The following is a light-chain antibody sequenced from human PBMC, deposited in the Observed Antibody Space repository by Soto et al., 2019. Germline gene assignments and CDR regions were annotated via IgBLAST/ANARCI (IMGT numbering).Light chain of an antibody. CDR1: SSNIGGNP. J-gene: IGLJ1*01. V-gene: IGLV1-44*01. CDR3: AAWDDSLTSRYV. Sequence: QSVLTQPPSASGTPGQRVTISCSGSSSNIGGNPVNWYQQLPATAPKLLIYNNNERPSGVPDRFSGSKSGTSASLAISGLQSEDEADHYCAAWDDSLTSRYVFGTGTKVTVL. CDR2: NNN.